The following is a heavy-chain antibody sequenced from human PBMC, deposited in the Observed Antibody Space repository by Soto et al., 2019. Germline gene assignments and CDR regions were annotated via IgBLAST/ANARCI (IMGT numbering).Heavy chain of an antibody. D-gene: IGHD4-17*01. Sequence: ASVKVSCKASGGTFSSYAISWVRQAPGQGLEWMGGIIPIFGTANYAQKFQGRVTITADKSTSTAYMELSSLRSEDTAVYYCARKLDYRVYFDYWGQGTLVTVSS. V-gene: IGHV1-69*06. CDR1: GGTFSSYA. CDR3: ARKLDYRVYFDY. J-gene: IGHJ4*02. CDR2: IIPIFGTA.